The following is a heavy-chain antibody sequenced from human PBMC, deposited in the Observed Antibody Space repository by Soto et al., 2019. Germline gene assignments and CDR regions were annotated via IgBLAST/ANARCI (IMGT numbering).Heavy chain of an antibody. Sequence: SETLSLTCTVSGGSISSSSYYWGWIRQPPGKGLEWIGSIYYSGSTYYNPSLKSRVTISVDTSKNQFSLKLSSVTAADTAVYYCARHRIAAAGTLFFDYWGQGTLVTVSS. CDR1: GGSISSSSYY. CDR2: IYYSGST. V-gene: IGHV4-39*01. J-gene: IGHJ4*02. CDR3: ARHRIAAAGTLFFDY. D-gene: IGHD6-13*01.